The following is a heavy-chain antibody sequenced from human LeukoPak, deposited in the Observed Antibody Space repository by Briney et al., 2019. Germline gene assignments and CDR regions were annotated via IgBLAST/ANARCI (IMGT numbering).Heavy chain of an antibody. D-gene: IGHD1-26*01. CDR2: VYTSGST. V-gene: IGHV4-61*02. CDR1: GGSITSGSYY. CDR3: ATGGELRYYYYYMDV. Sequence: SQTLSLTCTVSGGSITSGSYYWSWIRQPAGKGLEWIGRVYTSGSTNYNPSLKRRATISVDTTNSQCTRKPGSLTTPPTTTDYCATGGELRYYYYYMDVWGKGTTVTVSS. J-gene: IGHJ6*03.